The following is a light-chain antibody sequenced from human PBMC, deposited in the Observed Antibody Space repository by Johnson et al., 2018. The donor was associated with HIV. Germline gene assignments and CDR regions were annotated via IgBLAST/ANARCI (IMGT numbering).Light chain of an antibody. CDR1: SSNIGSNT. CDR3: AAWDDSLNGHV. V-gene: IGLV1-44*01. CDR2: RNN. Sequence: QSVLTQPPSASGTPGQRVTISCSGSSSNIGSNTVNWYQQLPGTAPKLLIYRNNQRPSGVPDRFSGSKSGTSASLAISGLQAEDEADYYCAAWDDSLNGHVFGTVTKVTVL. J-gene: IGLJ1*01.